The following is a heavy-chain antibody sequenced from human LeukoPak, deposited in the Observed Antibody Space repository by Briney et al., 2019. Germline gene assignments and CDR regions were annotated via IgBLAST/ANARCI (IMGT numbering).Heavy chain of an antibody. J-gene: IGHJ3*01. CDR3: ARAVRYLGQDAFDL. V-gene: IGHV3-53*01. Sequence: PGGSLRLSCAASGFTVSSNYMSWVRQAPGKRLEWVSVIYSGGSTYYADSVKGRFTISRDNSKNTLYLQMNSLRAEDTAVYYCARAVRYLGQDAFDLWGQGTVVTVSS. CDR1: GFTVSSNY. D-gene: IGHD3-9*01. CDR2: IYSGGST.